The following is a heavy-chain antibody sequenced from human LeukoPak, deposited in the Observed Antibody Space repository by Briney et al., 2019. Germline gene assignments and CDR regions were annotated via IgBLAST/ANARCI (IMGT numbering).Heavy chain of an antibody. Sequence: ASVKVSYKASGYTFTGYYMHWVRQAPGQGLEWMGRINPNSGGTNYAQKFQGRVTMTRDTSISTAYMELSRLRSDDTAVYYCAKDLRGWANWFDPWGQGTLVTVSS. CDR1: GYTFTGYY. CDR3: AKDLRGWANWFDP. J-gene: IGHJ5*02. CDR2: INPNSGGT. V-gene: IGHV1-2*06. D-gene: IGHD3-16*01.